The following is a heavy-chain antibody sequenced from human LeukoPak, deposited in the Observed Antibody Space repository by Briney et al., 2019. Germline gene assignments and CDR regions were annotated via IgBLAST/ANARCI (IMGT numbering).Heavy chain of an antibody. J-gene: IGHJ4*02. CDR3: ARLGYDSSGLGPYFDY. CDR1: GFTFDDYG. D-gene: IGHD3-22*01. V-gene: IGHV3-20*04. Sequence: PGGSLRLSCAASGFTFDDYGMRWGRQAPGKGVGWVSGINWNGGRTRYADCVKGRFTISRDNAKNSLYLQMNSLRAEDTALYYCARLGYDSSGLGPYFDYWGQGTLVTVSS. CDR2: INWNGGRT.